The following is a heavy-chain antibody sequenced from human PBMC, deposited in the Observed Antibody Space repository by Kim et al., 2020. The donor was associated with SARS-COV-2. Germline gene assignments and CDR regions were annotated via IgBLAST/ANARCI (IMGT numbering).Heavy chain of an antibody. CDR3: ARGKRRYFVGEVIDY. D-gene: IGHD3-9*01. J-gene: IGHJ4*02. CDR1: GGSFSGYY. CDR2: INHSGST. Sequence: SETLSLTCAVYGGSFSGYYWSWIRQPPGKGLEWIGEINHSGSTNYNPSLKSRVTISVDTSKNQFSLKLSSVTAADTAVYYCARGKRRYFVGEVIDYWGQGTLVTVSS. V-gene: IGHV4-34*01.